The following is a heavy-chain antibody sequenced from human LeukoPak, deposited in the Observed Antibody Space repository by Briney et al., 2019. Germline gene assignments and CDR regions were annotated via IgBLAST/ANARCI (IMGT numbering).Heavy chain of an antibody. D-gene: IGHD3-22*01. CDR2: ISAYNGNT. Sequence: GASVKVSCKASGYTFTSYGISWVRQAPGQGLEWMGWISAYNGNTNCAQKLQGRVTMTTDTSTSTAYMELRSLRSDDTAVYYCAREPYYYDSSGYPAEYFQHWGQGTLVTVSS. CDR1: GYTFTSYG. V-gene: IGHV1-18*01. CDR3: AREPYYYDSSGYPAEYFQH. J-gene: IGHJ1*01.